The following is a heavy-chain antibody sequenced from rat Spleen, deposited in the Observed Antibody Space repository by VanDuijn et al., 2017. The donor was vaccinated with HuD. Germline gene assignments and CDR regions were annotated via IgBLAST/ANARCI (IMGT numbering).Heavy chain of an antibody. J-gene: IGHJ4*01. V-gene: IGHV5-19*01. Sequence: EVQLVESGGGLVQPGRSLKLSCAASGFTFSNYGMHWIRQAPTKGLEWVASISPSGGSTYYRHSVKGRFTISRDNAKSTLYLQMDSLRSEDTATYYCATDAPYYSSLYVMDAWGQGASVTVSS. D-gene: IGHD1-2*01. CDR3: ATDAPYYSSLYVMDA. CDR2: ISPSGGST. CDR1: GFTFSNYG.